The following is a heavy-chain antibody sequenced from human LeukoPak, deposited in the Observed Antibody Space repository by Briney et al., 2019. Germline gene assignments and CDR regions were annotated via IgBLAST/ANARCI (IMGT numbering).Heavy chain of an antibody. CDR1: GYTFTSYY. J-gene: IGHJ4*02. D-gene: IGHD3-9*01. CDR2: INPSGGST. Sequence: GASVKVSCKASGYTFTSYYMHWVRQAPGQGLEWMGIINPSGGSTSYAQKFQGRVTMTRDTSTSIVYMELSSLRSEDTAVYYCATYTLRYFDWSHRQSYYFDYWGQGTLVTVSS. V-gene: IGHV1-46*01. CDR3: ATYTLRYFDWSHRQSYYFDY.